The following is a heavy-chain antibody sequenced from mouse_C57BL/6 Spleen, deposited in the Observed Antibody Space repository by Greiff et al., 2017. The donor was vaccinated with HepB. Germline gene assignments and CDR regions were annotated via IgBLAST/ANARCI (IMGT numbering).Heavy chain of an antibody. V-gene: IGHV6-3*01. CDR3: TGIVARYYYAMDY. J-gene: IGHJ4*01. Sequence: EVKLVESGGGLVQPGGSMKLSCVASGFTFSNYWMNWVRQSPEKGLEWVAQIRLKSDNYATHYAESVKGRFTISRDDSKSSVYLQMNNLRAEDTGIYYCTGIVARYYYAMDYWGQGTSVTVSS. CDR2: IRLKSDNYAT. CDR1: GFTFSNYW. D-gene: IGHD1-1*01.